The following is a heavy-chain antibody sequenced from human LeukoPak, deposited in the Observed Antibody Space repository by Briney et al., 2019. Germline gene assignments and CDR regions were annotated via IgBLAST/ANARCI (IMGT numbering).Heavy chain of an antibody. CDR3: AREIGMGAFDYYYYGMDV. J-gene: IGHJ6*02. V-gene: IGHV1-46*01. Sequence: ASVKVSFKASGYTLTNYYMHWVRQAPGQGLEWMGIINPSGGSTSYAQKFQGRVTMTRDTSTSTVYMELSSLRSEDTAVYYCAREIGMGAFDYYYYGMDVWGQGTMVTVSS. CDR2: INPSGGST. CDR1: GYTLTNYY. D-gene: IGHD3-16*01.